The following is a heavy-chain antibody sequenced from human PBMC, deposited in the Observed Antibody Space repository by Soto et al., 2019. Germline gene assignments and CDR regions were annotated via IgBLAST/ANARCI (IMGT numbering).Heavy chain of an antibody. CDR2: IKQDGSEK. V-gene: IGHV3-7*01. CDR1: GFTFSSYW. Sequence: RLSCAASGFTFSSYWMNWVRQAPGKGLEWVASIKQDGSEKYYVDSMKGRFTISRDNAKNSLYLQMNSLRAEDTAMYYCSRRDYSDYWGQGILVTVSS. CDR3: SRRDYSDY. J-gene: IGHJ4*01.